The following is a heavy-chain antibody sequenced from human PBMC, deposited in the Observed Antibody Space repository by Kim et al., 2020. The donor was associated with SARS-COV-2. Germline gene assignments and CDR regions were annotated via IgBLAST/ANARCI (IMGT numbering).Heavy chain of an antibody. CDR2: INHSGST. J-gene: IGHJ6*02. CDR3: ARLSSYPGRDRYYYYYGMDV. Sequence: SETLSLTCAVYGGSFSGYYWSWIRQPPGKGLEWIGEINHSGSTNYNPSLKSRVTISVDTSKNQFSLKLSSVTAADTAVYYCARLSSYPGRDRYYYYYGMDVWGQGTTVTVSS. D-gene: IGHD6-13*01. V-gene: IGHV4-34*01. CDR1: GGSFSGYY.